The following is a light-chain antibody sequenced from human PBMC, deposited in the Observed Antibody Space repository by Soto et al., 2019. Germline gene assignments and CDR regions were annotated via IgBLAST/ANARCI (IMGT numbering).Light chain of an antibody. Sequence: EIVLTQSPGTLSLSPGERATLSCRASQSVSSSYLAWYQQKPGQAPRLLIYGASSRATGIPDRFSGSGSGTDFTLNISRLEPEVLAVYYCQQYGSSLFTFGPGTKVDIK. V-gene: IGKV3-20*01. CDR2: GAS. J-gene: IGKJ3*01. CDR3: QQYGSSLFT. CDR1: QSVSSSY.